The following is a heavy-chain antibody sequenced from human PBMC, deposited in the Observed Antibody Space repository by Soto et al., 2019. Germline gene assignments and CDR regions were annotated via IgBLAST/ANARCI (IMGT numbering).Heavy chain of an antibody. CDR3: ARGTCIRTSCYWFRYYYGMDV. CDR2: INPNSGGT. D-gene: IGHD2-2*01. CDR1: GYTFTGYY. V-gene: IGHV1-2*04. J-gene: IGHJ6*02. Sequence: ASVKVSCKASGYTFTGYYMHWVRQAPGQGLEWMGWINPNSGGTNYAQKFQGWVTMTRDTSISTAYMELSRLRSDDTAVYYCARGTCIRTSCYWFRYYYGMDVWGQGTTVTVSS.